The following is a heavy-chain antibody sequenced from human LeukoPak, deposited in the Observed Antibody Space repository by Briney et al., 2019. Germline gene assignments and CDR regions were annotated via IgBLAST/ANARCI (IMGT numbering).Heavy chain of an antibody. CDR1: GYTFTSYA. V-gene: IGHV1-18*01. J-gene: IGHJ5*02. D-gene: IGHD3-3*01. CDR2: ISAYNGNT. CDR3: ARGGGRNYDFWSGYYWKDSWFDP. Sequence: GASVKVSCKASGYTFTSYAIHWVRQAPGQRLEWMGWISAYNGNTNYAQKLQGRVTMTTDTSTSTAYMELRSLRSDDTAVYYCARGGGRNYDFWSGYYWKDSWFDPWGQGTLVTVSS.